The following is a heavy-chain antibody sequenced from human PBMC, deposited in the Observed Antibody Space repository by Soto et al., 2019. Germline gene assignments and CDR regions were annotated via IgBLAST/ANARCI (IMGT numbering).Heavy chain of an antibody. D-gene: IGHD3-10*01. Sequence: PGGSLRLSCAASGFTFSSYSMNWVRQAPGKGLEWVSSISSSSSYIYCADSVKGRFTISRDNAKNSLYLQMNSLRAEDTAVYYCARDPDYGSGSMNWFDPWGQGTLVTVSS. CDR1: GFTFSSYS. CDR2: ISSSSSYI. V-gene: IGHV3-21*01. CDR3: ARDPDYGSGSMNWFDP. J-gene: IGHJ5*02.